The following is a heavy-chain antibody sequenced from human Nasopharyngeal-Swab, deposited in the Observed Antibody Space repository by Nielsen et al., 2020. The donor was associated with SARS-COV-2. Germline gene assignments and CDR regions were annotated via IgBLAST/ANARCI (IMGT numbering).Heavy chain of an antibody. J-gene: IGHJ6*03. D-gene: IGHD6-25*01. Sequence: GVLKISCAASGFTFSIYSMHWVRQAPGGELEYVAAISPDGGGAYYGRSVKGRFTISRDNSKNTVDLQMGTLSSEDMAVYYCARATLPSGAYYMDVWGKGTTVTVSS. CDR1: GFTFSIYS. CDR2: ISPDGGGA. V-gene: IGHV3-64*01. CDR3: ARATLPSGAYYMDV.